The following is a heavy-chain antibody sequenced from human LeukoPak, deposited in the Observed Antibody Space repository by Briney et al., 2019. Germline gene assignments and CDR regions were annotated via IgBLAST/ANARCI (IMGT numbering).Heavy chain of an antibody. CDR1: GGSISSGGYY. CDR3: ARSRITIFGVASYYFDY. V-gene: IGHV4-31*03. CDR2: IYYSGST. D-gene: IGHD3-3*01. J-gene: IGHJ4*02. Sequence: PSQTLSLTCTASGGSISSGGYYWSWIRQHPGKGLEWIGYIYYSGSTYYNPSLKSRVTISVDTSKNQFSLKLSSVTAADTAVYYCARSRITIFGVASYYFDYWGQGTLVTVSS.